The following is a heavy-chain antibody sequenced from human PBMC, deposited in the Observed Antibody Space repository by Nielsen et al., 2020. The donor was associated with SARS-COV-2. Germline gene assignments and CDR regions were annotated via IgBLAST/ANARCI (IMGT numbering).Heavy chain of an antibody. CDR1: GYTFTSYG. CDR3: ASWVRYYDSSGYYYDLHY. CDR2: ISAYNGNT. J-gene: IGHJ4*02. V-gene: IGHV1-18*04. D-gene: IGHD3-22*01. Sequence: ASVKVSCKASGYTFTSYGISWVRQAPGQGLEWMGWISAYNGNTNYAQKLQGRVTMTTDTSTSTAYMELRSLRSDDTAVYYCASWVRYYDSSGYYYDLHYWGQGTLVTVSS.